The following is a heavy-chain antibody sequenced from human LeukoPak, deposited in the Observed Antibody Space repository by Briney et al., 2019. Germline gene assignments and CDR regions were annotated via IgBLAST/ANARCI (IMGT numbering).Heavy chain of an antibody. CDR1: GFTFSNSW. CDR3: ARGVDNSYGYVL. D-gene: IGHD5-18*01. V-gene: IGHV3-74*01. J-gene: IGHJ4*02. Sequence: RGSLRLSYAASGFTFSNSWMHWVRQAPGEGVVWGSRINGAGSSTNYADSVKGRFTISRDNAKNTLYLQMNSLRAEDTAVYYCARGVDNSYGYVLWGQGTLVSVSS. CDR2: INGAGSST.